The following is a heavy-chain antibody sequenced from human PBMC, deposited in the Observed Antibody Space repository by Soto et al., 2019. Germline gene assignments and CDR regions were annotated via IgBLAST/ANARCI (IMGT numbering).Heavy chain of an antibody. V-gene: IGHV1-69*01. CDR1: GGTFSSYA. CDR2: IIPIFCTA. J-gene: IGHJ6*02. Sequence: QVQLVQSGAEVKKPGSSVKVSCKASGGTFSSYAISWVRQAPGQGLEWMGGIIPIFCTANYAQKFQGRVTITADESTSTDYMELSSRRSEDTAVYYCARRGDCSGGSCYSSDYYGMAVWGQGTTVTVSS. D-gene: IGHD2-15*01. CDR3: ARRGDCSGGSCYSSDYYGMAV.